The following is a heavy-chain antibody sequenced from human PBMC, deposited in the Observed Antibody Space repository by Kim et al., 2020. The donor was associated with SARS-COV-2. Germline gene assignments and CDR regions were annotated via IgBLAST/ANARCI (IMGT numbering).Heavy chain of an antibody. CDR3: ARGPEAITIGMYYFDF. J-gene: IGHJ4*02. CDR1: GFTFSSYN. D-gene: IGHD1-20*01. CDR2: IGGSGVTT. V-gene: IGHV3-48*02. Sequence: GGSLRLSCAASGFTFSSYNMNWVRQAPGKGLEWVSYIGGSGVTTHYADSVKGRFTISRDNALDSLYLQMNSLRDEDRGVYYCARGPEAITIGMYYFDFWGQGTLVTVSS.